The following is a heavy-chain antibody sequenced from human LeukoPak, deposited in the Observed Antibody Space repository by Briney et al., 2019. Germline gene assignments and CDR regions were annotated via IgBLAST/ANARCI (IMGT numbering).Heavy chain of an antibody. CDR2: IRYVGSNK. V-gene: IGHV3-30*02. Sequence: GGSLRLSCAASGFTFSSYSMNWVRQAPGKGLECVAFIRYVGSNKYYADSVKGRFTISRDNSKNTLYLQMNSLRAEDTAVYYCARRRTAEFDYWGQGTLVTVSS. CDR3: ARRRTAEFDY. J-gene: IGHJ4*02. CDR1: GFTFSSYS. D-gene: IGHD2-21*02.